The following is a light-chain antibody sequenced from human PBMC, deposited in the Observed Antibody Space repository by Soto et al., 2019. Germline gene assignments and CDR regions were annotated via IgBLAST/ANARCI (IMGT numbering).Light chain of an antibody. CDR3: SSYAASNNFYFV. V-gene: IGLV2-8*01. CDR1: SSDVGGYNY. CDR2: EVT. J-gene: IGLJ3*02. Sequence: QSALTQPPSASGSPGQSVTISCTGTSSDVGGYNYVSWYQQYPGRAPKLMIYEVTTRPSGVPDRSSGSKSGNTASLTVSGLQAEDEADYYCSSYAASNNFYFVFGGGTKLTVL.